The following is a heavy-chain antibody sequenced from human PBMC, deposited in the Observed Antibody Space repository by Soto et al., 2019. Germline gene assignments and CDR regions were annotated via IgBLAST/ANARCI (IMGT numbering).Heavy chain of an antibody. V-gene: IGHV4-59*11. CDR3: AREMGTWLLNAVLDP. Sequence: SETLSLTCTVSGYPITSHCWSWIRQPPGRGLQWIGHLCYSGNTNYNPSLKSRVTISGDTSKNQFSLNLSSVTAADTAVYYCAREMGTWLLNAVLDPWGLVTPASVS. D-gene: IGHD3-9*01. J-gene: IGHJ5*02. CDR1: GYPITSHC. CDR2: LCYSGNT.